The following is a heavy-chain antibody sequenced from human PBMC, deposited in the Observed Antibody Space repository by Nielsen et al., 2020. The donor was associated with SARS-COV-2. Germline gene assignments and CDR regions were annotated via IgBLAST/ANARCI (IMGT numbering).Heavy chain of an antibody. CDR1: GYTLSELS. Sequence: ASVKVSCKVSGYTLSELSIHWVRQAPGKGLEWMGLINSSGGRTIYAQMFQGRVTVTRDTSTSTVYMELSSLRSEDTAVYYCARGGLVVVDSFDYWGQGTLVTVSS. V-gene: IGHV1-46*01. CDR3: ARGGLVVVDSFDY. CDR2: INSSGGRT. J-gene: IGHJ4*02. D-gene: IGHD2-15*01.